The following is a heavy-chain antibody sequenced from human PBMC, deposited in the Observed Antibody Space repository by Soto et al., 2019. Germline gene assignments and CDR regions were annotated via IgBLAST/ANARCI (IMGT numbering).Heavy chain of an antibody. CDR1: GGSFTSNNW. V-gene: IGHV4-4*02. CDR3: STRAYDTNGYYRFDP. Sequence: SETLSLTCAVSGGSFTSNNWWTWVRQPPGQGLEWIGEIYRTGSTNYNPSLKSRVTISLDTSKNQFSLTLSAVTAADTAMYYCSTRAYDTNGYYRFDPWGQGTLVTVSS. J-gene: IGHJ5*01. CDR2: IYRTGST. D-gene: IGHD3-22*01.